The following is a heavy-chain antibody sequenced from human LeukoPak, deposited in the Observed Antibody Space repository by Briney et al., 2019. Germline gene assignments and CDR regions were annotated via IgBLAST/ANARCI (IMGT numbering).Heavy chain of an antibody. V-gene: IGHV1-69*04. Sequence: AASVKVSCKASGGTFSSYAISWVRQAPAQGLEWMGRIIPILGIANYAQKFQGRVTITADKSTSTAYMELSSLRSEDTAVYYCARTSSGWYQPSFDYWGQGTLVTVSS. J-gene: IGHJ4*02. CDR3: ARTSSGWYQPSFDY. CDR1: GGTFSSYA. D-gene: IGHD6-19*01. CDR2: IIPILGIA.